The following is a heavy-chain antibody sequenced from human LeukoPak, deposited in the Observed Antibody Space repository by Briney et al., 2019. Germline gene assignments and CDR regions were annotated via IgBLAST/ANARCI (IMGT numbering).Heavy chain of an antibody. CDR1: GFTFNNYW. CDR3: ARIGYRSSSFDY. CDR2: IKQDGSEI. V-gene: IGHV3-7*01. J-gene: IGHJ4*02. Sequence: PGGSLRLSCAASGFTFNNYWMSWVRQAPGKGLEWVANIKQDGSEIDSVDSVKGRLTISRDNAKNSLYLQMNSLRAEDTAVYYCARIGYRSSSFDYWGRGTLVTVSS. D-gene: IGHD6-6*01.